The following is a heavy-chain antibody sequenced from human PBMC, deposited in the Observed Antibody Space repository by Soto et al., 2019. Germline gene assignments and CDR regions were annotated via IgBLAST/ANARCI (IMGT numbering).Heavy chain of an antibody. CDR2: ISYDGSNK. CDR3: AKGGSGSTNNWFDP. D-gene: IGHD3-10*01. V-gene: IGHV3-30*18. Sequence: GGSLRLSCAASGFTFSSYGMHWVRQAPGKGLEWVAVISYDGSNKYYADSVKGRFTISRDNSKNTLYLQMNSLRAEDTAVYYCAKGGSGSTNNWFDPWGQGT. CDR1: GFTFSSYG. J-gene: IGHJ5*02.